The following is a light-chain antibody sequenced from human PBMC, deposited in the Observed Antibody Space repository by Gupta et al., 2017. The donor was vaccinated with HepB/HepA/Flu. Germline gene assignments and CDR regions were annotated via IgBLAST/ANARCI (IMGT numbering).Light chain of an antibody. CDR3: QQDYSNPYT. CDR2: WAS. J-gene: IGKJ2*01. CDR1: QSILYSPNNKNY. V-gene: IGKV4-1*01. Sequence: DIVMTQSPDSLPVSLGERATINCKSSQSILYSPNNKNYLSWYQQKPGQPPKLLIYWASTRESGVPDRFSGSGSGTDFTLTISSLQAEDVAVYYCQQDYSNPYTFGPGTKMEI.